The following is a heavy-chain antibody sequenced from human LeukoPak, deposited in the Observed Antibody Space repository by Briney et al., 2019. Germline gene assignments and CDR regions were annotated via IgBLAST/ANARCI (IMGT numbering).Heavy chain of an antibody. D-gene: IGHD3-16*01. V-gene: IGHV3-23*01. Sequence: GGSLRLSCAASGFTFSSYAMSWVRQAPGKGLEWVSAISGSGGSTYYADSVKGRFTISRDNSKNTLYLQMNSLRAEDTAVYYCAKSAPKDYVWGTSSNEFDYWGQGTLVTVSS. CDR2: ISGSGGST. CDR3: AKSAPKDYVWGTSSNEFDY. CDR1: GFTFSSYA. J-gene: IGHJ4*02.